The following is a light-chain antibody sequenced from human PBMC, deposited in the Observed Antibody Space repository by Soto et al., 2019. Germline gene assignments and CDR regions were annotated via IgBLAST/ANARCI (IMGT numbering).Light chain of an antibody. Sequence: EIGMTQSPATLSVSPGERATLSCRASQSVSSYLAWYQQKPGQAPRLLIYGASTRAAGIPDTFSGSGSGTDFTLTISRLEPGDFAVYYCQQYGTSPWTFGQGTKVDIK. CDR3: QQYGTSPWT. J-gene: IGKJ1*01. V-gene: IGKV3-20*01. CDR1: QSVSSY. CDR2: GAS.